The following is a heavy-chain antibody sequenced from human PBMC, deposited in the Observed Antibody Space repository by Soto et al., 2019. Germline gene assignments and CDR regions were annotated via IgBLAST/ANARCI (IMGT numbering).Heavy chain of an antibody. V-gene: IGHV1-2*02. J-gene: IGHJ4*02. CDR2: IGPESGST. D-gene: IGHD5-12*01. CDR3: GRGRSGQIFVFY. Sequence: GASVKVSCKASVYTFTGHYIHWVRQAREQGPEWMGKIGPESGSTGYAEKVQGRVTITRDMSITTVYMEMNNLSPDDTAVYYCGRGRSGQIFVFYWGQGTPVTVSS. CDR1: VYTFTGHY.